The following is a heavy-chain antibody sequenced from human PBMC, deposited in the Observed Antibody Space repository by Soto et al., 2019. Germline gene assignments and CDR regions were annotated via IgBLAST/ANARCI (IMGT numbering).Heavy chain of an antibody. J-gene: IGHJ4*02. Sequence: GGSLRLSCAASGFTFSSYAMSWVRQAPGKGLEWVSTISSSGGSTHYADSVKGRFTISRDNSKNTPYLQMNSLRAEDTAVYYCAKDNLYDSSGYYDPGVFDYWGQGTLVTVSS. CDR2: ISSSGGST. CDR1: GFTFSSYA. V-gene: IGHV3-23*01. CDR3: AKDNLYDSSGYYDPGVFDY. D-gene: IGHD3-22*01.